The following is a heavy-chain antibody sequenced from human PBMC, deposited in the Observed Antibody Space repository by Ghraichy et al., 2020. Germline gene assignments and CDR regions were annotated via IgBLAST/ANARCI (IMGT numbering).Heavy chain of an antibody. Sequence: GGSLRLSCAASGFTFSSYWMSWVRQAPGKGLEWVANIKQDGSEKYYVDSVKGRFTISRDNAKNSLYLQMNSLRAEDTAVYYCARDERFGQRAGYSYGYSDSGWWYWGQGTLVTVSS. J-gene: IGHJ4*02. CDR3: ARDERFGQRAGYSYGYSDSGWWY. CDR1: GFTFSSYW. CDR2: IKQDGSEK. V-gene: IGHV3-7*01. D-gene: IGHD5-18*01.